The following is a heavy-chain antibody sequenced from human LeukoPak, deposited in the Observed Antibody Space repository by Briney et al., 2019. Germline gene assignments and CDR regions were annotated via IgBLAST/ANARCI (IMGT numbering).Heavy chain of an antibody. D-gene: IGHD6-19*01. Sequence: GGSLRLSCAASGFTLSSYWMHWVRQAPGKGLVWVSRINGDGSSTPYANSVKGRFTISRDNAKNTLYLQMHSLRADDTAVYYCVRGSTSGWPDYFDYWGQGSVVTVSS. CDR2: INGDGSST. CDR1: GFTLSSYW. J-gene: IGHJ4*02. V-gene: IGHV3-74*01. CDR3: VRGSTSGWPDYFDY.